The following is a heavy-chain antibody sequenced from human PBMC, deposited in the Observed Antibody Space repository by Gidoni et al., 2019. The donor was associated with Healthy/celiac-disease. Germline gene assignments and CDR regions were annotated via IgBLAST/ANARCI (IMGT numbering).Heavy chain of an antibody. J-gene: IGHJ5*02. CDR2: FIPIFGTA. D-gene: IGHD6-13*01. Sequence: QVQLVQSGAEVKKPGSSVKVSCKASGGTFSSYAISWVRQAPGQGLEWMGGFIPIFGTANYAQKFQGRVTITADESTSTAYMELSSLRSEDTAVYYCARDSVYSSSWFGSSNWFDPWGQGTLVTVSS. CDR3: ARDSVYSSSWFGSSNWFDP. V-gene: IGHV1-69*01. CDR1: GGTFSSYA.